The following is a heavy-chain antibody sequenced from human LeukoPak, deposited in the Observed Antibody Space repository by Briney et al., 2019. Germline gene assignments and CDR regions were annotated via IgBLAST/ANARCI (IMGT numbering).Heavy chain of an antibody. D-gene: IGHD2-21*01. CDR3: AIGSFYSPPYFFEY. CDR2: INHSGSR. J-gene: IGHJ4*02. V-gene: IGHV4-34*01. CDR1: GGPVSGYY. Sequence: SETLSLTCAVSGGPVSGYYWSWIRQAPGKGMEWIGDINHSGSRNYNPSLKSRVTIEIDTSKSQFSLTLRSVTAADTGVYHCAIGSFYSPPYFFEYWDQGTLVTVSS.